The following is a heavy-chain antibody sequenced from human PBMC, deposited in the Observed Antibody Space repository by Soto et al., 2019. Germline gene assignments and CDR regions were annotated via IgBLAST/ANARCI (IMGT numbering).Heavy chain of an antibody. V-gene: IGHV1-2*06. CDR3: AKDGRHCSGGSCPQGH. D-gene: IGHD2-15*01. J-gene: IGHJ4*02. Sequence: ASVKVSCKASGYTFTGHDIHWGRQAPGQGLEWMGRINPIIGGTKYREKFQGRVSITRDKSSSTAYMELSSLTSDDSAVYYCAKDGRHCSGGSCPQGHWGQGTLVTVSS. CDR1: GYTFTGHD. CDR2: INPIIGGT.